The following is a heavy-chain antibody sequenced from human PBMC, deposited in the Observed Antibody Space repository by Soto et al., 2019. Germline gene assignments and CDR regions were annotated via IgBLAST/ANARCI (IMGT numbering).Heavy chain of an antibody. J-gene: IGHJ5*02. CDR1: GFTFSSYA. CDR3: AKDADSYDGSERGWFDP. Sequence: GGSLRLSCAASGFTFSSYAMSWVRQAPGKGLEWVSGISVSGGSTYHADSVKGRFTISRDNSKKTLDLEMSSLRAEDTAVYYCAKDADSYDGSERGWFDPXGQGTLVTVSS. D-gene: IGHD3-22*01. CDR2: ISVSGGST. V-gene: IGHV3-23*01.